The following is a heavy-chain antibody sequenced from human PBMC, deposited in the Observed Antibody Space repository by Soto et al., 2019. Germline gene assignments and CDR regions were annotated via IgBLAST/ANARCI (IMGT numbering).Heavy chain of an antibody. CDR2: IYYSGST. V-gene: IGHV4-61*01. D-gene: IGHD5-18*01. J-gene: IGHJ4*02. CDR3: AREGSGYSYSYFDY. CDR1: GGSVNSGSYF. Sequence: PSETLSLTYTVSGGSVNSGSYFWSWIRQPPGKGLEWIGYIYYSGSTNYNPSLKSRVTISVDTSKNQFSLKLTSVTAADTAVYYCAREGSGYSYSYFDYWGQGTLVTVSS.